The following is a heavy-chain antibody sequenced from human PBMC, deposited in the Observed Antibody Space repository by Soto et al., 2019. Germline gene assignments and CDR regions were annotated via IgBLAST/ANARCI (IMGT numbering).Heavy chain of an antibody. Sequence: QVQLVESGGGVVQPGRSLRLSCAASGFTFSSYAMHWVRQGPGKGLEWVAVISYDGSNKYYADSVKGRFTISRDNSKNTRYLQMNSQRAEDTAVYYFARALGLGYCSGGSCYAYYYYYGMDVLGQGITVTVSS. J-gene: IGHJ6*01. V-gene: IGHV3-30-3*01. CDR3: ARALGLGYCSGGSCYAYYYYYGMDV. CDR1: GFTFSSYA. D-gene: IGHD2-15*01. CDR2: ISYDGSNK.